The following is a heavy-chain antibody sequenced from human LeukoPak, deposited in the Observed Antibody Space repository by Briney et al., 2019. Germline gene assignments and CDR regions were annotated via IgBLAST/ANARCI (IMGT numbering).Heavy chain of an antibody. V-gene: IGHV4-4*07. D-gene: IGHD6-13*01. CDR1: GGSISSYY. Sequence: PSETLSLTCTVSGGSISSYYWSWIRQPAGKGLEWIGRTYTSGSTNYNPSLKSRVTMSVDTSKNQFSLKLSSVTAADTAVYYCARDPNSSSWYDGGGSFDYWGQGTLVTVSS. CDR2: TYTSGST. CDR3: ARDPNSSSWYDGGGSFDY. J-gene: IGHJ4*02.